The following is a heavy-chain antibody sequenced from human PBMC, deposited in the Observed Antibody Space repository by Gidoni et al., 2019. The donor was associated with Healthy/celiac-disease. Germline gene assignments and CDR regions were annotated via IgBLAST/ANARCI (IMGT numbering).Heavy chain of an antibody. CDR3: AHRRGGSYLDAFDI. V-gene: IGHV2-5*02. CDR2: IYWDDEK. CDR1: GFSLSTSGVG. J-gene: IGHJ3*02. Sequence: QITLKESGPTLVRPTQTLTLTCTFSGFSLSTSGVGVGWIRQPPGKALEWLALIYWDDEKRYSPSLNSRLTITNDTSKNQVVLTMTNMDPVDTATYYCAHRRGGSYLDAFDIWGQGTMVTVSS. D-gene: IGHD1-26*01.